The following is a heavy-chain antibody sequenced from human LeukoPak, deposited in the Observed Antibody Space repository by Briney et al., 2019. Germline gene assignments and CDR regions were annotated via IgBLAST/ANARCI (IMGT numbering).Heavy chain of an antibody. CDR2: INSDGINT. J-gene: IGHJ4*02. Sequence: GGSLRLSCAASGFTFSNYWMHWVRQAPGKGLVWVSRINSDGINTSYADSVKGRFTISRDNSKNTLYLQMNSLRAEDTAVYYCARDGQMIVVVIANFDYWGQGTLVTVSS. CDR3: ARDGQMIVVVIANFDY. V-gene: IGHV3-74*01. CDR1: GFTFSNYW. D-gene: IGHD3-22*01.